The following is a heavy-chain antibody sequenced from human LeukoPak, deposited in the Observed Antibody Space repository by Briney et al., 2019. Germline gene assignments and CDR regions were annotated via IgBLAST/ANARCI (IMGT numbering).Heavy chain of an antibody. CDR2: ISSSSSYI. D-gene: IGHD4-23*01. CDR1: GFTFSSYS. Sequence: PGGSLRLSCAASGFTFSSYSMNWVRQAPGKGLEWVSSISSSSSYIYYADSVKGRFTISRDNAKNSLYLQMNSLRAEDTAVYYCARVENSHSHLFDYWGQGTLVTVSS. CDR3: ARVENSHSHLFDY. J-gene: IGHJ4*02. V-gene: IGHV3-21*01.